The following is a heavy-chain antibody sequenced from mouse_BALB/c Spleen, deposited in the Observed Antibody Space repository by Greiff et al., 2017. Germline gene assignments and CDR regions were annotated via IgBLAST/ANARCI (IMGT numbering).Heavy chain of an antibody. J-gene: IGHJ4*01. CDR1: GFTFSSYT. CDR3: ARPSYDYDGYYYAMDY. Sequence: DVMLVESGGGLVQPGGSLKLSCAASGFTFSSYTMSWVRQTPEKRLEWVAYISNGGGSTYYPDTVKGRFTISRDNAKNTLYLQMSSLKSEDTAMYYCARPSYDYDGYYYAMDYWGQGTSVTVSS. V-gene: IGHV5-12-2*01. D-gene: IGHD2-4*01. CDR2: ISNGGGST.